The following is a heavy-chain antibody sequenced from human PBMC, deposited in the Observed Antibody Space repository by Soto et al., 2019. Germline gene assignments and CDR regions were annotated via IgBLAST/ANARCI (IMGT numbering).Heavy chain of an antibody. CDR1: GFIFTNYG. Sequence: QVQLVQSGPEMKKPGASVKVSCKGSGFIFTNYGFNWVRQAPGQGLEWVGWVSAANGYTRSAQKFQDRLIMTTDSPTNTAYMELRGLGPDDTALYYCAKGRSIAVPEGPWGQGTLVTVSS. CDR2: VSAANGYT. CDR3: AKGRSIAVPEGP. D-gene: IGHD6-19*01. V-gene: IGHV1-18*01. J-gene: IGHJ5*02.